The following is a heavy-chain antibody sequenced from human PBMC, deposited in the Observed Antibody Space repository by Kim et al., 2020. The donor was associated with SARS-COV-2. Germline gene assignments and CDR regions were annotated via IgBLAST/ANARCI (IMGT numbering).Heavy chain of an antibody. V-gene: IGHV3-53*01. CDR3: AREGDHMANDAFDI. J-gene: IGHJ3*02. Sequence: GGSLRLSCAASGFTVSSNYMSWVRQAPGKGLEWVSVIYSGGSTYYADSVKGRFTISRDNSKNTLYLQMNSLRAEDTAVYYCAREGDHMANDAFDIWGQGTMVTVSS. CDR1: GFTVSSNY. CDR2: IYSGGST. D-gene: IGHD3-16*01.